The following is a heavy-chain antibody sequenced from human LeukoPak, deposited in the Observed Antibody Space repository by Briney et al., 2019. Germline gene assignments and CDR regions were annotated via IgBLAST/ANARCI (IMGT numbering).Heavy chain of an antibody. J-gene: IGHJ4*02. V-gene: IGHV3-9*01. CDR2: ISWNSGSI. CDR1: GFTFDDYA. Sequence: GGSLKLSCAASGFTFDDYAMHWVRQAPGKGLEWVSGISWNSGSIGYADSVKGRFTISRDNAKNSLYLQMNSLRAEDTAVYYCARGLVQEMATNIDYWGQGTLVTVSS. CDR3: ARGLVQEMATNIDY. D-gene: IGHD5-24*01.